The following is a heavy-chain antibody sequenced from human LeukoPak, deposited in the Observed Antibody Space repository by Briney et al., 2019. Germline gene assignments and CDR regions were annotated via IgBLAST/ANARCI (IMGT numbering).Heavy chain of an antibody. V-gene: IGHV1-18*01. J-gene: IGHJ4*02. D-gene: IGHD3-9*01. CDR1: VCIFISYP. Sequence: SVRVSLKHSVCIFISYPCNWVRETRRQGREWVGRMIPIFRNTNDAQKLQGRVTMTTDTSTSTAYMELRSLRSDDTAVYYCARDKRGELRYFDWLSDFFDYWGQGTLVTVSS. CDR3: ARDKRGELRYFDWLSDFFDY. CDR2: MIPIFRNT.